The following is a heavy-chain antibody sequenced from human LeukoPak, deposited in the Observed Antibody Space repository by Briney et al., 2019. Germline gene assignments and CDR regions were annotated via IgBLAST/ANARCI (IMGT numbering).Heavy chain of an antibody. Sequence: GASVKVSCKASGYTFTSYGISWVRQAPGQGLEWMGWIGAYNGNTNYAKKLQGRVTMTTDTSTSTAYMELRSLRSDDTAVYYCARVEQWLVQGDVDYWGQGTLVTVSS. CDR1: GYTFTSYG. J-gene: IGHJ4*02. CDR3: ARVEQWLVQGDVDY. D-gene: IGHD6-19*01. CDR2: IGAYNGNT. V-gene: IGHV1-18*01.